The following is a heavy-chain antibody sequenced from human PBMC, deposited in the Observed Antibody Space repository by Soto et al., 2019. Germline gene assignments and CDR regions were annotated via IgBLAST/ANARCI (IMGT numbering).Heavy chain of an antibody. CDR1: GFTFSDHY. CDR2: TRNKANSYTT. CDR3: TRDLVAGDPRALDV. V-gene: IGHV3-72*01. J-gene: IGHJ6*02. D-gene: IGHD6-19*01. Sequence: EVQLVESGGGLVQPGGSLRLSCVASGFTFSDHYMDWVRQAPGKGLEWVGRTRNKANSYTTEYAASVKGRFTISRDDSRKSLDLQMNSLEIEDTAVYYCTRDLVAGDPRALDVWGQGTTVTVSS.